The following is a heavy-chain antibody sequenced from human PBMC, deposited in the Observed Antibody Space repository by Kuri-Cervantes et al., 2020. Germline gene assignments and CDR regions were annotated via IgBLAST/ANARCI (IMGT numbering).Heavy chain of an antibody. CDR2: TGTTESSK. Sequence: GGSLRLSCAASGLTFSSYSMNWVRQAPGKGLEWVSHTGTTESSKYYADSAKGRVTISRDNSKHTLYLQMNSLRAEDTAVSYCARDPKLWTDYYGSGSYSRGLYDYWGQGTLVTVSS. CDR3: ARDPKLWTDYYGSGSYSRGLYDY. J-gene: IGHJ4*02. D-gene: IGHD3-10*01. CDR1: GLTFSSYS. V-gene: IGHV3-48*01.